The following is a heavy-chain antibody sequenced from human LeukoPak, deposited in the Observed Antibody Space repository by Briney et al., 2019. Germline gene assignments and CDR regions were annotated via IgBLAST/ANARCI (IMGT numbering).Heavy chain of an antibody. CDR2: IKQDGSEK. Sequence: GGSLRLSCAASGFTFSSYWMSWVRQAPGKGLEWVANIKQDGSEKYYVDSVKGRFTISRDNAKNSLYLQMNSLRAEDTAVYYCARDTSSSNGLYWFDPWGQGTLVTVSS. D-gene: IGHD4-11*01. CDR3: ARDTSSSNGLYWFDP. J-gene: IGHJ5*02. V-gene: IGHV3-7*01. CDR1: GFTFSSYW.